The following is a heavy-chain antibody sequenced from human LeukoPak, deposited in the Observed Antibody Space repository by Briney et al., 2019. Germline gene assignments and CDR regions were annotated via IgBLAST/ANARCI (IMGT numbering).Heavy chain of an antibody. CDR1: GFTFSSYA. CDR2: IKQDGNEK. Sequence: PGGSLRLSCAASGFTFSSYAMHWVRQAPGKGLEWVANIKQDGNEKDYVDSVRGRFTISRDNAKNALYLQMNSLRAEDTAVYYCARDEGYISPTHFEYWGQGTLVTVSS. J-gene: IGHJ4*02. CDR3: ARDEGYISPTHFEY. V-gene: IGHV3-7*01. D-gene: IGHD6-13*01.